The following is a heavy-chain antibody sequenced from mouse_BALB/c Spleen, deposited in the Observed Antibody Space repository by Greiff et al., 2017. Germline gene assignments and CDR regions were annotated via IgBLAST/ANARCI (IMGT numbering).Heavy chain of an antibody. CDR1: GFSLTSYG. J-gene: IGHJ2*01. D-gene: IGHD1-1*01. CDR2: IWSGGST. CDR3: ASIYYYGSSSLDY. Sequence: VQLVESGPGLVQPSQSLSITCTVSGFSLTSYGVHWVRQSPGKGLEWLGVIWSGGSTDYNAAFISRLSISKDNSKSQVFFKMNSLQANDTAIYYCASIYYYGSSSLDYWGQGTTLTVSS. V-gene: IGHV2-2*02.